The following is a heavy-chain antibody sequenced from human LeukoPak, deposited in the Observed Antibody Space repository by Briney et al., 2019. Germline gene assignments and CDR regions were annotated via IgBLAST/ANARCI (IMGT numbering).Heavy chain of an antibody. V-gene: IGHV3-20*04. J-gene: IGHJ4*02. CDR3: ARGIRFLEWLSGFDY. CDR1: GFTFDDYG. Sequence: PGGSLRLSCAASGFTFDDYGMSWVRQVPGKGLEWVSGINWNGGSTGYADSVKGRFTISRDNAKNSLYLQMDSLRVEDTALYYCARGIRFLEWLSGFDYWGQGTLDTVSS. D-gene: IGHD3-3*01. CDR2: INWNGGST.